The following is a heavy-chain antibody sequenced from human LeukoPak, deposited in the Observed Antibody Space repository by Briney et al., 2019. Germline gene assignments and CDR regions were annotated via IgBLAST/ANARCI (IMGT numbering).Heavy chain of an antibody. Sequence: SETLSLTCTVSGGSISTNNYYWGWIRQPPGKGLEWIGSMYYTGSTYYNPSLMSRVTISVDTSKSQFSLRLSSVTAADTAVYHCARLWYYGSGSPTLDYWGQGTLVTVSS. J-gene: IGHJ4*02. D-gene: IGHD3-10*01. CDR1: GGSISTNNYY. CDR3: ARLWYYGSGSPTLDY. V-gene: IGHV4-39*01. CDR2: MYYTGST.